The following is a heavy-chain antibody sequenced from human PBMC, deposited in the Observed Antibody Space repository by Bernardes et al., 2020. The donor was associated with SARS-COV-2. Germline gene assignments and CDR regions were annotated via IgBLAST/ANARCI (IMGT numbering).Heavy chain of an antibody. CDR3: ARDLYYYDSSGYYPRTGYYYFYYGMDV. CDR1: GFTFSSYA. V-gene: IGHV3-30-3*01. CDR2: ISYDGSNK. J-gene: IGHJ6*02. D-gene: IGHD3-22*01. Sequence: GGSLRLSCAASGFTFSSYAMNWVRQAPGKGLEWVAVISYDGSNKYYADSVKGRFTISRDNSKNTLYLQMNSLRAEDTAVYYCARDLYYYDSSGYYPRTGYYYFYYGMDVWGQGTTVTVPS.